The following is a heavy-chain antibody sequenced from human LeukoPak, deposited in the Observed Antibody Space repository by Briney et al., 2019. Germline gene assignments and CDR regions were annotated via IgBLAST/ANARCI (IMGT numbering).Heavy chain of an antibody. CDR1: GYSFTRYW. Sequence: GESLKISCKGSGYSFTRYWIGWVRQMPGKGLEWMGIIYPGDSDTRYSPSFQGQVTISADKSISTAHLQWSSLKASDTAMYYRARHLSYYGSGSLYGMDVWGQGTTVTVSS. V-gene: IGHV5-51*01. CDR3: ARHLSYYGSGSLYGMDV. D-gene: IGHD3-10*01. J-gene: IGHJ6*02. CDR2: IYPGDSDT.